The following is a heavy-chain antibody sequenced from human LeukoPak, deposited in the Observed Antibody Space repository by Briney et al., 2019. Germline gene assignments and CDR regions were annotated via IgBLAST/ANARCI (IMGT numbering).Heavy chain of an antibody. CDR3: ASTGRDGYNPDAFDI. D-gene: IGHD5-12*01. CDR2: IYSGGST. J-gene: IGHJ3*02. V-gene: IGHV3-53*04. CDR1: GFTVSSNY. Sequence: GGSLRLSCAASGFTVSSNYMSWVRQAPGKGLEWVSVIYSGGSTYYADSVKGRFTISRHNSKSTLYLQMNSLRAEDTAVYYCASTGRDGYNPDAFDIWGQGTMVTVSS.